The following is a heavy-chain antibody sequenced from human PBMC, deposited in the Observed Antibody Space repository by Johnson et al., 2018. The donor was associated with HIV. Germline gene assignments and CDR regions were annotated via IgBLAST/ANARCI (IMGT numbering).Heavy chain of an antibody. CDR2: INGDGSST. J-gene: IGHJ3*02. CDR3: ARVAGYGYCSSTSCVPRDAFDI. D-gene: IGHD2-2*01. Sequence: RQAPGKGLEWVSRINGDGSSTSYADSVKGRFTISRDNAKNTLYLQMNSLRAEDTAVYYCARVAGYGYCSSTSCVPRDAFDIWGQGTMVTVSS. V-gene: IGHV3-74*01.